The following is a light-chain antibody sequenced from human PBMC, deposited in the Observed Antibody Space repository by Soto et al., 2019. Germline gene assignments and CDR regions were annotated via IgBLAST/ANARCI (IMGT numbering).Light chain of an antibody. CDR3: QQSDTSPPT. CDR1: QSVSSSY. Sequence: EIVLTQSPGTLSLSPGERATLSCRASQSVSSSYLAWYQQKPGQAPRLLIFGASSRATGIPDRFSGSGSGTDFTLTISRLEPEDSAVYYCQQSDTSPPTFGQGAKLEIK. V-gene: IGKV3-20*01. CDR2: GAS. J-gene: IGKJ1*01.